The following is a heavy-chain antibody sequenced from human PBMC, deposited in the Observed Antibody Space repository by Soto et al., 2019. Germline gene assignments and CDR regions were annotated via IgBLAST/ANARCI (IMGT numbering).Heavy chain of an antibody. J-gene: IGHJ4*02. D-gene: IGHD3-10*01. CDR1: GGSIKTHY. CDR2: ISYSGNT. Sequence: SETLSLTCSVSGGSIKTHYWSWIRQPPGKGLEWIGYISYSGNTNYNPSLKSRVTISGDTSKNHFSLKLGSVTAADTAVYYCARGDIFGSGSLSATDHWGQGTLVTVSS. CDR3: ARGDIFGSGSLSATDH. V-gene: IGHV4-59*11.